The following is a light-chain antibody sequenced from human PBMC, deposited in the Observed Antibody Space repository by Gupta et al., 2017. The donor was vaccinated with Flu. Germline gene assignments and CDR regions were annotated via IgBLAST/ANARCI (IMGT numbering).Light chain of an antibody. CDR1: SSDVGAYDY. V-gene: IGLV2-11*01. J-gene: IGLJ2*01. CDR2: DVN. CDR3: YSDGATTF. Sequence: GQSVATSCIGTSSDVGAYDYVSWYQQHPGQAPKLIIYDVNKRPSGVPDRFTGSKSGNTASLTISGLQAEDESDYHCYSDGATTFFGGGTRLTVL.